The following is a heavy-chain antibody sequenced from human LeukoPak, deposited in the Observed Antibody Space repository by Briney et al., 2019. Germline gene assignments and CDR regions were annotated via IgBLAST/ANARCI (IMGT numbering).Heavy chain of an antibody. J-gene: IGHJ4*02. CDR1: EFTFNNYD. D-gene: IGHD3-3*01. V-gene: IGHV3-30*02. Sequence: GGSLRLSCAASEFTFNNYDMHWVRQAPGKGLEWVALIRYDGNDKYYADSVRDRYTISRDDFKNTLYLQMNSLRIEDTAVYYCAKAAGLWSADSSFDYWGQGTLVTVSS. CDR2: IRYDGNDK. CDR3: AKAAGLWSADSSFDY.